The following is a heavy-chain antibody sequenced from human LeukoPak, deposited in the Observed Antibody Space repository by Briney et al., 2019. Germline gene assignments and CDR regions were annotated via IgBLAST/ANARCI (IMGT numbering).Heavy chain of an antibody. Sequence: GGSLRLSCAASGFTFSSYAMSWVRQAPGKGLEWVSVISGSGGSTYYADSVKGRFTISRDNSKNTLYLQMNSLRAEDTAVYYCAKRKIAVVFYFDYWGQGTLVTVSS. D-gene: IGHD6-19*01. J-gene: IGHJ4*02. V-gene: IGHV3-23*01. CDR2: ISGSGGST. CDR1: GFTFSSYA. CDR3: AKRKIAVVFYFDY.